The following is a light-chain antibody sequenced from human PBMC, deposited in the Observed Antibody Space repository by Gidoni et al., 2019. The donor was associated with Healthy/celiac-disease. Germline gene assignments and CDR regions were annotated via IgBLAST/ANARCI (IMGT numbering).Light chain of an antibody. V-gene: IGKV3-20*01. CDR2: GAS. CDR3: QQYGSSLPT. CDR1: QSVSSSY. J-gene: IGKJ5*01. Sequence: EIVLTQSPGTLSLSPGERATLSCRASQSVSSSYLAWYQQKPDQAPRLLIYGASSRATGIPDRFSGSGSGTDFTLTISRLEPEDFAVYYCQQYGSSLPTFGQGTRLEIK.